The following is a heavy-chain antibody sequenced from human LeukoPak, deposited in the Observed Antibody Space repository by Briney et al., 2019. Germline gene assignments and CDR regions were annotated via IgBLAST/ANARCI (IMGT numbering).Heavy chain of an antibody. J-gene: IGHJ4*02. Sequence: GGSLRLSCAASGIGFYSYWMRWVRQAPGKGLEWLSRVTSDGSDTVYADSVKGRFTISRDNARTTVYLQMSSLRLDDTATYYCATGLGHYYDYWGQGSLVTVSS. D-gene: IGHD2-8*02. V-gene: IGHV3-74*01. CDR2: VTSDGSDT. CDR3: ATGLGHYYDY. CDR1: GIGFYSYW.